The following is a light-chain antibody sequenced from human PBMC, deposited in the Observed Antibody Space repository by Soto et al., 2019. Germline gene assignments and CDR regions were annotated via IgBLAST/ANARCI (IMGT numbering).Light chain of an antibody. CDR2: EVN. J-gene: IGLJ2*01. CDR1: SSDVGAYNY. V-gene: IGLV2-14*01. Sequence: QSALTQPASVSGSPGQSVTISCTGSSSDVGAYNYVSWFQQHPGKAPKLMICEVNNRPSGVSHRFSGSKSGNTASLTISGLHAEDEADYYCSLYTCSTTLFGGGSKLTVL. CDR3: SLYTCSTTL.